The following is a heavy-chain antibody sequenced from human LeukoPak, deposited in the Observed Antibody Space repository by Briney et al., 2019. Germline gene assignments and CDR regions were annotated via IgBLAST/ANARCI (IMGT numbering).Heavy chain of an antibody. Sequence: GGSLRLSCAASGFTFSSYAMHWVRQAPGKGLEWVAVISYDGSNKYYADSVKGRFTISRDNSKNTLYLQMNSLRAEDTAVYYCARDQDIVVVPAAIPLSYYFDYWGQGTLVTVSS. CDR3: ARDQDIVVVPAAIPLSYYFDY. CDR2: ISYDGSNK. CDR1: GFTFSSYA. D-gene: IGHD2-2*01. V-gene: IGHV3-30-3*01. J-gene: IGHJ4*02.